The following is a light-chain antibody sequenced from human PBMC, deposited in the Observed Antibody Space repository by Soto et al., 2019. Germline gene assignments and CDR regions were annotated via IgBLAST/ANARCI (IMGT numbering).Light chain of an antibody. Sequence: MTQSPDTLSVSPGERATLSCTASQNIGDNLAWYQQKPGQAPRLLIYGASSRATGIPDRFSGSGSGTDFTLTISRLEPEDFAVYYCQQYGSSGTFGQGTRLEIK. CDR3: QQYGSSGT. J-gene: IGKJ5*01. V-gene: IGKV3-20*01. CDR1: QNIGDN. CDR2: GAS.